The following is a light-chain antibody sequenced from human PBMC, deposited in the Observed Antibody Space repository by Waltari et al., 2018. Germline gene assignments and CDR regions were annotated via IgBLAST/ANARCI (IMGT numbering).Light chain of an antibody. J-gene: IGKJ5*01. CDR1: QSVSNY. CDR2: DAS. V-gene: IGKV3-11*01. CDR3: QQRYNWPSIT. Sequence: EVVLTQSPATLSLSPGERVTLSCRASQSVSNYLAWYQQKPGQAPRLLISDASNRATGIPARFSGSGSGTDFTLTISSLEPEDCALYYCQQRYNWPSITFGQGTRLEIK.